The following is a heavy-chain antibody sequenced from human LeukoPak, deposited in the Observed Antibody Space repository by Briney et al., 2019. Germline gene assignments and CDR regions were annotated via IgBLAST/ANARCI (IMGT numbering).Heavy chain of an antibody. J-gene: IGHJ4*02. D-gene: IGHD2-8*01. CDR2: IYYSGST. Sequence: SETLTLTCTVSGGSICSYCWSWIRQPPGKGLEWIGYIYYSGSTNYNPSLKSRVTISVDTSKNQFSLKLSSVTAADTAVYYCARDKEMAVYWGQGTLVTVSS. V-gene: IGHV4-59*01. CDR1: GGSICSYC. CDR3: ARDKEMAVY.